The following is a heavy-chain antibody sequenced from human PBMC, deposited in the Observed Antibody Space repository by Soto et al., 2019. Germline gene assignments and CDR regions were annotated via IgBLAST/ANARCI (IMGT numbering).Heavy chain of an antibody. V-gene: IGHV3-30-3*01. CDR1: GFTFSSYA. CDR2: ISYDGSNK. Sequence: GGSLRLSCAASGFTFSSYAMHWVRQAPGKGLEWVAVISYDGSNKYYADSVKGRFTISRDNSKNTLYLQMNSLRAEDTAVYYCARDRVAVDTAMANIFDYWGQGTLVTVSS. CDR3: ARDRVAVDTAMANIFDY. D-gene: IGHD5-18*01. J-gene: IGHJ4*02.